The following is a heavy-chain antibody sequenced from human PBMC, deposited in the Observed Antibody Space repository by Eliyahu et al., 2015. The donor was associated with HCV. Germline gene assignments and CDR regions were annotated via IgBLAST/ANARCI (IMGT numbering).Heavy chain of an antibody. CDR2: IGTAGDT. CDR1: GFTFSSYD. J-gene: IGHJ3*02. D-gene: IGHD4-17*01. CDR3: ARELDYGDYPNSAFDI. V-gene: IGHV3-13*01. Sequence: EVQLVESGGGLVQPGGSLRLSCAASGFTFSSYDMHWVRQATGKGLEWVSAIGTAGDTYYPGSVKGRFTISRENAKNSLYLQMNSLRAEDTAVYYCARELDYGDYPNSAFDIWGQGTMVTVSS.